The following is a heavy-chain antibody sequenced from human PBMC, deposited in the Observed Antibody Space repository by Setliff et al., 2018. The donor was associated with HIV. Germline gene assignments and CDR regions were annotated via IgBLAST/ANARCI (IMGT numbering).Heavy chain of an antibody. V-gene: IGHV1-8*02. D-gene: IGHD3-10*01. J-gene: IGHJ4*02. CDR1: GYTFITYD. CDR3: ARGRRLLRGILVY. Sequence: ASVTVSCTTSGYTFITYDINWVRQAAGQGLEWMGWMNPNSGNTNFAQKFQGRVTMTRDTSIGTAYMELRSLRSEDTAVYYCARGRRLLRGILVYWGQGTRVTVSS. CDR2: MNPNSGNT.